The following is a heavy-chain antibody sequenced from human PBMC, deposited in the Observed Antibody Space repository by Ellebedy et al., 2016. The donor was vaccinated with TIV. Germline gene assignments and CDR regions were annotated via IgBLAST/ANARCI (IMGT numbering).Heavy chain of an antibody. CDR1: GFIFSNYG. V-gene: IGHV3-33*01. CDR2: IWYDGSHK. Sequence: GESLKISCTASGFIFSNYGMHWVRQAPGKGLEWVAFIWYDGSHKYYGDSMKGRFTISRDNSKNTLYLQLNSLGVDDTAVYYCTRDRHVDRGDCLDYWGQGTLVTVSS. J-gene: IGHJ4*02. D-gene: IGHD2-21*02. CDR3: TRDRHVDRGDCLDY.